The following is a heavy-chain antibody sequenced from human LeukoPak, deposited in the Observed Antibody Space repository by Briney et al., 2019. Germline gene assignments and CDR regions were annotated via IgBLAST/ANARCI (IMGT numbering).Heavy chain of an antibody. Sequence: PSETLSLTCAVYGGSFSGYYWSWVRQPPGKGLEWIGEINHSGSTNYNPSLKSRVTISVDTSKNQFSLKLSSVTAADTAVYYCASLRGYSLYWGQGTLVTVSS. CDR2: INHSGST. V-gene: IGHV4-34*01. D-gene: IGHD5-18*01. J-gene: IGHJ4*02. CDR3: ASLRGYSLY. CDR1: GGSFSGYY.